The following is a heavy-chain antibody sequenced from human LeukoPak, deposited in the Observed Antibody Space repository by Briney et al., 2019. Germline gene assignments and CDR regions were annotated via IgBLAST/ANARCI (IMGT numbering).Heavy chain of an antibody. V-gene: IGHV4-4*09. CDR3: ARHPYSSTGRVWFDP. CDR2: IYTSGSA. CDR1: GASISSYY. D-gene: IGHD6-13*01. J-gene: IGHJ5*02. Sequence: PSETLSLTCTVSGASISSYYWSWIRQPPGKGLEWIGYIYTSGSANYNPSLQSRVTISVDTSKNQFSLRLSSVTAADTAVYYCARHPYSSTGRVWFDPWGQGTLVTVSS.